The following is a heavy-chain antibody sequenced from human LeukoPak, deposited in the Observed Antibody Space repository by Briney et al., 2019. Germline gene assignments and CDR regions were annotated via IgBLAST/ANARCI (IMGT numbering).Heavy chain of an antibody. D-gene: IGHD3-22*01. CDR1: GFTFSSYG. CDR3: AKGPGYYYDSSGYYPFDY. CDR2: IRYDGSNK. J-gene: IGHJ4*02. V-gene: IGHV3-30*02. Sequence: PGGSLRLSCAASGFTFSSYGMHWVRQAPGKGLEWVAFIRYDGSNKYYADSVKGRFTISRDNSKNTLYLQMNSLRAEDTAVYYCAKGPGYYYDSSGYYPFDYWGQGTLVTVSS.